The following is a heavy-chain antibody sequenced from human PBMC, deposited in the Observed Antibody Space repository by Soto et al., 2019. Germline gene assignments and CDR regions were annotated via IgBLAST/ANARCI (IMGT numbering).Heavy chain of an antibody. CDR3: ARHRGTTGGWFDP. V-gene: IGHV4-59*08. D-gene: IGHD4-17*01. J-gene: IGHJ5*02. CDR2: IYYSGST. Sequence: PSETLSLTCTVSGGSISSYYWSWIRQPPGKGLEWIGYIYYSGSTNYNPSLKSRVTISVDTSKNQFSLKLSSVTAADMAVYYCARHRGTTGGWFDPWGQGTLVPSPQ. CDR1: GGSISSYY.